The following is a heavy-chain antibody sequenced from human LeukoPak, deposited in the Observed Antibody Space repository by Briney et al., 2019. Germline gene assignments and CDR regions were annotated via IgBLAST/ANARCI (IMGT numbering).Heavy chain of an antibody. CDR1: GFTFKSYA. J-gene: IGHJ4*02. V-gene: IGHV3-23*01. Sequence: GGSLRLSCAASGFTFKSYAMNWVRQSPGQGLEWVSTISGDAVTSWYADSVKGRFTVSRDNSKNIVFLQMNNLRAEDTAVYYCAKWKYSNSGIDDYWGQGTLVTVSS. D-gene: IGHD6-6*01. CDR2: ISGDAVTS. CDR3: AKWKYSNSGIDDY.